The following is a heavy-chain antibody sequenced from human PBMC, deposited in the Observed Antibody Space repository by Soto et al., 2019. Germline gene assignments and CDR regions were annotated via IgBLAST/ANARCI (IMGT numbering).Heavy chain of an antibody. Sequence: QVQLVQSGAEVKKPGASVKVSCKASGYTFTSYVINWVRQATGQGLEWMGWMNPNSGNTGYAQKFQGRVTMTRNTSISTAYMELSSLRSEDTAVYYCARGRGGYCSGGSCYWTGWFDPWGQGTLVTVSS. D-gene: IGHD2-15*01. CDR3: ARGRGGYCSGGSCYWTGWFDP. V-gene: IGHV1-8*01. J-gene: IGHJ5*02. CDR1: GYTFTSYV. CDR2: MNPNSGNT.